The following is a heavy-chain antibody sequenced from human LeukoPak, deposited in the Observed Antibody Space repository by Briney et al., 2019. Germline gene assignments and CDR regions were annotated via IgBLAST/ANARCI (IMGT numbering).Heavy chain of an antibody. CDR1: GGTFSSYA. CDR2: IIPIFGTA. Sequence: ASVKVSCKASGGTFSSYAIRWVRQAPGQGLEWMGGIIPIFGTANYAQKFQGRVTITADESTSTAYMELSSLRSEDTAVYYCARYEWELNFALDYWGQGTLVTVSS. CDR3: ARYEWELNFALDY. V-gene: IGHV1-69*13. D-gene: IGHD1-26*01. J-gene: IGHJ4*02.